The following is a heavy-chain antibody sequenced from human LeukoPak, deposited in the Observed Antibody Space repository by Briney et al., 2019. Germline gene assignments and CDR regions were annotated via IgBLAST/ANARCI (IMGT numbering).Heavy chain of an antibody. Sequence: ASVKVSCKASGYTFTTYGISWVRQAPGQGLEWMGCIGSYNGNTNYAHKLQGRVTMTTDTSTSTLYMELRSLRSDDTAVYYCAREVGARDFDYWGRGTLVSVSS. CDR3: AREVGARDFDY. CDR2: IGSYNGNT. J-gene: IGHJ4*02. CDR1: GYTFTTYG. V-gene: IGHV1-18*01. D-gene: IGHD1-26*01.